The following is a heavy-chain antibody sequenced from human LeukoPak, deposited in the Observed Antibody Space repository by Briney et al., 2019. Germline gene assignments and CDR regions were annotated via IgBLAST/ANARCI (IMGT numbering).Heavy chain of an antibody. CDR3: ARVACSGGSCYPYYFDY. V-gene: IGHV3-21*01. D-gene: IGHD2-15*01. J-gene: IGHJ4*02. CDR1: GFIVSTNY. Sequence: GGSLRLSCAASGFIVSTNYMTWVRQAPEKGLEWVSSISSSSSYIYYADSVKGRFTISRDNAKNSLYLQMNSLRAEDTAVYYCARVACSGGSCYPYYFDYWGQGTLVTVSS. CDR2: ISSSSSYI.